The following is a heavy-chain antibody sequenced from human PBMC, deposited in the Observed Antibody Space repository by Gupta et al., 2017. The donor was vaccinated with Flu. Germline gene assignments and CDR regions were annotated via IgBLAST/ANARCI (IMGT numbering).Heavy chain of an antibody. Sequence: VQLLESGGGLVQPGGSLXLXCIGXGXXXXXYAXGXXRQAPGKGLEWVAGITGSGADTYYADSVNGRFTISRDNSENTLYLQINNLRAEDTAIYYCAKGQVLRFLEWLMFDYWGQGTLVTVSS. CDR1: GXXXXXYA. V-gene: IGHV3-23*01. CDR3: AKGQVLRFLEWLMFDY. CDR2: ITGSGADT. J-gene: IGHJ4*02. D-gene: IGHD3-3*01.